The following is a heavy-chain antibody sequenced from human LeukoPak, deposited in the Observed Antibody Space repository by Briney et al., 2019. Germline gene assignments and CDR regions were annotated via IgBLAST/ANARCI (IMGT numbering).Heavy chain of an antibody. D-gene: IGHD6-13*01. CDR3: AKVLGVATAGVSLLDF. J-gene: IGHJ4*02. CDR2: IGSSGGRT. V-gene: IGHV3-23*01. CDR1: GFTFTTYA. Sequence: PGGSVRLSCVASGFTFTTYAMTWVRQAPGKGLEWVSSIGSSGGRTYYAGSVKGRFTISRDNSKNTLYLQMNSLRGDDTAAYYCAKVLGVATAGVSLLDFWGQGTLVTVSS.